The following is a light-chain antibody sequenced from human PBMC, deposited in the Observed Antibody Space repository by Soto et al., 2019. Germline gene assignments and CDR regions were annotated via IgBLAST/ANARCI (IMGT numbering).Light chain of an antibody. J-gene: IGKJ3*01. CDR3: QKHNGVPPIP. V-gene: IGKV1-27*01. Sequence: DIQMTQSPSSLSASVGDRVTITCRASQGISNFLAWYQQKPGKVPKLLIYAASTLQSGVPSRFSGSGSGTDFTLTISSLQPEDVATYFCQKHNGVPPIPFGPGTKVDIK. CDR2: AAS. CDR1: QGISNF.